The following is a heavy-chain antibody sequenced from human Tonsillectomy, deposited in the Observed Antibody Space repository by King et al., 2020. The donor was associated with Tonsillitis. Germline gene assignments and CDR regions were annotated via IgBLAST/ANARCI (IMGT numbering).Heavy chain of an antibody. CDR3: ARERYGGFDY. CDR1: GGSISSYY. J-gene: IGHJ4*02. Sequence: QLQESGPGLVKPSETLSLTCTVSGGSISSYYWSWIRQPPGKGLEWIGYIYYSGSTNYNPSLKSRVTISVDTSKNQFSLKLSSVTAADTAVYYCARERYGGFDYWGQGTLVTGSS. V-gene: IGHV4-59*01. CDR2: IYYSGST. D-gene: IGHD4-23*01.